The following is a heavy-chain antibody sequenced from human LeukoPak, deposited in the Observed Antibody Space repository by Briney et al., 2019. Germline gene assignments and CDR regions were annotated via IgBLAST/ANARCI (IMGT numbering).Heavy chain of an antibody. CDR3: AGASGSYGSGSYYYYGMDV. V-gene: IGHV4-38-2*01. J-gene: IGHJ6*04. D-gene: IGHD3-10*01. CDR2: IFHSGST. CDR1: GYSISSGYY. Sequence: SETLPLTCAVSGYSISSGYYWGWIRQPPGKGLEWIGSIFHSGSTYYNPSLKSRVNMSVDTSKNQISLKLSSVTAADTAVYYCAGASGSYGSGSYYYYGMDVWGKGTTVTVSS.